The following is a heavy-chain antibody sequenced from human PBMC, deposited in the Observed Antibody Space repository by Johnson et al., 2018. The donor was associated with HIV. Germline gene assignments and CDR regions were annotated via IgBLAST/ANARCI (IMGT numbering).Heavy chain of an antibody. CDR2: MWYDGSNK. CDR3: ARGDFWSGYPDAFDI. Sequence: QVQLVESGGGVVQPGRSLRLSCAASGFTFSTYGMHWVRQAPGKGLEWVAVMWYDGSNKYYADSVKGRFTISRDNSKNTLYLQMNSLRAEDTAVYYCARGDFWSGYPDAFDIWGQGTMVTVSS. V-gene: IGHV3-33*01. D-gene: IGHD3-3*01. J-gene: IGHJ3*02. CDR1: GFTFSTYG.